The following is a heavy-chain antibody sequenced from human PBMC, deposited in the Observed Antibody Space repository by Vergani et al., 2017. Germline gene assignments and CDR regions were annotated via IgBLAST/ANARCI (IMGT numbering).Heavy chain of an antibody. D-gene: IGHD4/OR15-4a*01. J-gene: IGHJ3*02. CDR1: GYTFTSYA. Sequence: QVQLVQSGAEVKKPGASVKVSCKASGYTFTSYAMHWVRQAPGQRLEWMGWINAGNGNTKYSQKFQGRVTITADESTSTAYMELSSLRSEDTAVYYCARGGVGLTHDAFDIWGQGTMVTVSS. V-gene: IGHV1-3*01. CDR2: INAGNGNT. CDR3: ARGGVGLTHDAFDI.